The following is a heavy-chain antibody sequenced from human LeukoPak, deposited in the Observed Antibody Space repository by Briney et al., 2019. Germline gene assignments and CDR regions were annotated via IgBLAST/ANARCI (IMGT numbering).Heavy chain of an antibody. D-gene: IGHD6-19*01. CDR2: IYYSGST. CDR1: GGSISSSSYY. Sequence: SETLSLTCTVSGGSISSSSYYWGWIRQPPGKGLEWIGSIYYSGSTYYNPSLKSRVTISVDTSKNQFSLKLSSVTAADTAVYYCARGWQWLVAWGQGTLVTVSS. J-gene: IGHJ4*02. CDR3: ARGWQWLVA. V-gene: IGHV4-39*01.